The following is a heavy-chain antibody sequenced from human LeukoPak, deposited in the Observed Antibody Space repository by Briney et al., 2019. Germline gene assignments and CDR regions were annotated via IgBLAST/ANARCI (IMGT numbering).Heavy chain of an antibody. CDR2: ISSSGSTI. Sequence: GGSLRLSCAASGFTVSDYYMSLIRQAAGKGLEWVSYISSSGSTIYYADSVKGRFTISRDNAKNSLYLQMNSLRAEDTAVYYCARSRGYSGYDLDYWGQGTLVTVSS. D-gene: IGHD5-12*01. CDR1: GFTVSDYY. CDR3: ARSRGYSGYDLDY. V-gene: IGHV3-11*04. J-gene: IGHJ4*02.